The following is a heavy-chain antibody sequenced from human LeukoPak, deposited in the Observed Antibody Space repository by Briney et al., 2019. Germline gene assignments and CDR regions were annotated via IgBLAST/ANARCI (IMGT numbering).Heavy chain of an antibody. Sequence: ASVKVSCKASGYTFTNYEINWVRQATGQGLEWMGWMNPNSGNTGYAQKFQGRVTMTRNTSVSTAYMELSSLRSEDTAVYYCARGSSSWYSYYYYGMDVWGQGTTVTVSS. D-gene: IGHD6-13*01. CDR2: MNPNSGNT. CDR1: GYTFTNYE. CDR3: ARGSSSWYSYYYYGMDV. J-gene: IGHJ6*02. V-gene: IGHV1-8*01.